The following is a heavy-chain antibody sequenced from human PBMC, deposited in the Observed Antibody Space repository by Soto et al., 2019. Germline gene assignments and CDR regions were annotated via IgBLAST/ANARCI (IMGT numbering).Heavy chain of an antibody. CDR2: IFSNDEK. CDR3: ARVRHWYGANSYDY. V-gene: IGHV2-26*01. Sequence: QVTLKESGPVLVKPTETLTLTCTVSGFSLSSSAMGVSWVRQSPGKALEWLAHIFSNDEKAYSTSLETRLTISRDASKSQVVLTVTNVDPVDTATYFCARVRHWYGANSYDYCGQGTLVTVSS. CDR1: GFSLSSSAMG. J-gene: IGHJ4*02. D-gene: IGHD1-26*01.